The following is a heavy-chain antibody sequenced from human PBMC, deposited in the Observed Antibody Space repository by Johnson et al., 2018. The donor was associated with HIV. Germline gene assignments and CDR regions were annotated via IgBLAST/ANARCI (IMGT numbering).Heavy chain of an antibody. J-gene: IGHJ3*02. CDR1: GFTFSSYA. V-gene: IGHV3-30*04. CDR2: ISYDGSIK. D-gene: IGHD6-19*01. Sequence: MQLVESGGGVVPPGRSLRLSCAASGFTFSSYAMHWVRQAPGKGLEWVAVISYDGSIKYYADSVKGRFTISRDNSKNTLYLQMNSLRAEDTAVYYCARGIAVSNWVDIWGQGTMVTVSS. CDR3: ARGIAVSNWVDI.